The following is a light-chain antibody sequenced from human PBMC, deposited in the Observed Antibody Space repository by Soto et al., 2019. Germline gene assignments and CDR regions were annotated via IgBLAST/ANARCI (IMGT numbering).Light chain of an antibody. V-gene: IGKV3-20*01. CDR1: QSVSSSY. Sequence: EIVLTQSPGTLSLSPGESATLSCRASQSVSSSYLSWYQQKPGQAPRLLIHGTSDRATGIPDRFSGSGSGRDFTLTITSLEAEDFAVYYCQQYGRLPPYTFGQGTKLEIK. CDR2: GTS. J-gene: IGKJ2*01. CDR3: QQYGRLPPYT.